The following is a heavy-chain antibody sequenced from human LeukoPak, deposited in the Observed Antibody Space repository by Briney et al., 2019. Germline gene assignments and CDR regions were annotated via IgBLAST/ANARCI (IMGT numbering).Heavy chain of an antibody. Sequence: PGGSLRLSCAASGFTLSNYAMSWVRQAPGKGLEWVSAISGNGGSTYHADSVKGRFTISRDNSKNTLYLQMNSLRAEDTAVYYCARLYDFWSGYGEDWFDPWGQGTLVTVSS. V-gene: IGHV3-23*01. CDR1: GFTLSNYA. CDR2: ISGNGGST. D-gene: IGHD3-3*01. CDR3: ARLYDFWSGYGEDWFDP. J-gene: IGHJ5*02.